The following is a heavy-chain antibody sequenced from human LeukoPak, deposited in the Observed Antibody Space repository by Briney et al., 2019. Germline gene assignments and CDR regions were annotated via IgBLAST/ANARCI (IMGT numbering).Heavy chain of an antibody. CDR2: INPNSGGT. CDR3: ARVKASRRTTGTTSAFDI. CDR1: GYTFTGYY. J-gene: IGHJ3*02. V-gene: IGHV1-2*02. D-gene: IGHD1-1*01. Sequence: ASVKVSCKASGYTFTGYYMHWVRQAPGQGLEWMGWINPNSGGTNYAQKFQGRVTMTRDTSISTAYMELSRLRSDDTAVYYCARVKASRRTTGTTSAFDIWGQGTMVTVSS.